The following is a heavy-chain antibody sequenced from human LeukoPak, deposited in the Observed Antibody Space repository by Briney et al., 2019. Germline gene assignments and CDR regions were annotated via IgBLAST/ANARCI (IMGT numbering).Heavy chain of an antibody. CDR2: IFDSGYT. V-gene: IGHV4-59*01. CDR1: GGSISSYY. Sequence: PSETLSLTCTVSGGSISSYYWSWIRQPPGKGLELIGYIFDSGYTNYNPSLDSRVTISVDTSKNQFSLKLTSVTAADTAVYYCARERADIVVVNYYMDVWGKGTTVTVSS. J-gene: IGHJ6*03. CDR3: ARERADIVVVNYYMDV. D-gene: IGHD2-2*01.